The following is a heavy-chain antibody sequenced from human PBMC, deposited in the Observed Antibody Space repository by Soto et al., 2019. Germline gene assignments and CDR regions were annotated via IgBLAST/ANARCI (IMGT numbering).Heavy chain of an antibody. CDR3: ARGSVRYFDWLFAGDYYGMDV. J-gene: IGHJ6*02. V-gene: IGHV1-18*01. D-gene: IGHD3-9*01. CDR2: ISAYNGNT. CDR1: GYTFTSYG. Sequence: GASVKVSCKASGYTFTSYGISWVRQAPGQGLEWMGWISAYNGNTNYAQKLQGRVTMTTDTSTSTAYMELRSLRSDDTAVYYCARGSVRYFDWLFAGDYYGMDVWGQGTTVTASS.